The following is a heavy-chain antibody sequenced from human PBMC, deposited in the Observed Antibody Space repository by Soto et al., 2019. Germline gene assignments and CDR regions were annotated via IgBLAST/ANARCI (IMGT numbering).Heavy chain of an antibody. CDR2: ISSSSSYI. D-gene: IGHD2-2*01. CDR3: ARDSYQYCRSTCCYPYYYYYYMDV. CDR1: GFTFSSYS. J-gene: IGHJ6*03. Sequence: NPRGSLRLSCAASGFTFSSYSMNWVGQAPGKGLEWVSSISSSSSYIYYADSVKGRFTISRDNAKNSLYLQMNSLRAEDTAVYYCARDSYQYCRSTCCYPYYYYYYMDVWGKGTTVTVSS. V-gene: IGHV3-21*01.